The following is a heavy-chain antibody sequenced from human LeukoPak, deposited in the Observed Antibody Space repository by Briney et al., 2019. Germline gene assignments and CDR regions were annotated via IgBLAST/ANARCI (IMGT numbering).Heavy chain of an antibody. CDR1: GYTFTSYA. V-gene: IGHV1-3*01. CDR2: INAGNGNT. Sequence: ASVKVSCKASGYTFTSYAMHWVRQAAGQRLEWMGWINAGNGNTKYSQKFQERVTITRDMSTSTAYMELSSLRSEDTAVYYCAADAPGFGMDVWGQGTTVTVSS. CDR3: AADAPGFGMDV. J-gene: IGHJ6*02.